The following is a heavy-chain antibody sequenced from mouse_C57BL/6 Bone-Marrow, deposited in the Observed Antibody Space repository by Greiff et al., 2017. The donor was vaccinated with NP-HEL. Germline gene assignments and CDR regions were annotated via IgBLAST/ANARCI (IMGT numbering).Heavy chain of an antibody. Sequence: QVQLQQPGAELVKPGASVKLSCKASGYTFTSYWMHWVKQRPGRGLEWIGRIDPSSGGTKYNEKFKSKATLTVDKPSSTAYMQLSSLTSEDSAVYYCARHNYDYDAVDYWGQGTTLTVSS. CDR1: GYTFTSYW. CDR2: IDPSSGGT. D-gene: IGHD2-4*01. J-gene: IGHJ2*01. CDR3: ARHNYDYDAVDY. V-gene: IGHV1-72*01.